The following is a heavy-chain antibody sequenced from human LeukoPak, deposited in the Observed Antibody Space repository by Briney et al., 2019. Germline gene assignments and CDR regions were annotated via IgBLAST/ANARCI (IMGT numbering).Heavy chain of an antibody. CDR3: ARRKRIAARPLDY. D-gene: IGHD6-6*01. V-gene: IGHV4-38-2*02. CDR2: INHSGST. J-gene: IGHJ4*02. CDR1: GYSISSGYY. Sequence: PSETLSLTCTVSGYSISSGYYWGWTRQPPGKGLEWIGEINHSGSTNYNPSLKSRVTISVDTSKNQFSLKLSSVTAADTAVYYCARRKRIAARPLDYWGQGTLVTVSS.